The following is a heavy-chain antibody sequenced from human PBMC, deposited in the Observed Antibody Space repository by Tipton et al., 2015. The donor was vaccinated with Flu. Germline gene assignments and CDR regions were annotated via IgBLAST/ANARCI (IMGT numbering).Heavy chain of an antibody. CDR1: GYTFTSYD. V-gene: IGHV1-8*01. J-gene: IGHJ5*02. CDR3: ARASDIVVVVAAGLSYNWFDP. Sequence: QLVQSGAEVKKPGASVKVSCKASGYTFTSYDINWVRQATGQGLAWMGWMNPNSGNTGYAQKFQGRVTMTRNTSISTAYMELSSLRSEDTAVYYCARASDIVVVVAAGLSYNWFDPWGQGTLVTVSS. CDR2: MNPNSGNT. D-gene: IGHD2-15*01.